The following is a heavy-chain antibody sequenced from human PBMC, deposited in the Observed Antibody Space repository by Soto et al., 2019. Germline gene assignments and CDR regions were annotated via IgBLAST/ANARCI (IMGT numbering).Heavy chain of an antibody. D-gene: IGHD5-18*01. J-gene: IGHJ4*02. V-gene: IGHV4-34*01. CDR1: GGSFSGYY. CDR3: ARGKVYSYGIGLTFFDY. CDR2: INHSGST. Sequence: SETLSLTCAVYGGSFSGYYWSWIRQPPGKGLEWIGEINHSGSTNYNPSLKSRVTISVDTSKNQFSLKLSSVTAADTAVYYCARGKVYSYGIGLTFFDYWGQGTLVTVSS.